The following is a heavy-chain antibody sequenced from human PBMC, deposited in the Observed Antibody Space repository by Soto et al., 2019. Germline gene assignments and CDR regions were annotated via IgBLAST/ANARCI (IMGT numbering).Heavy chain of an antibody. Sequence: QVQLVQSGAEVKKPGSSVKVSCKASGGTFSSYAISWVRQSPGQGLEWMGGIIPIFGTANYAQKFHGRVTITADESTSTAYMELSSLRSEDTAVYYCARHDLGIQLWLYGMDVWGQGTTVTVSS. V-gene: IGHV1-69*01. CDR3: ARHDLGIQLWLYGMDV. CDR1: GGTFSSYA. J-gene: IGHJ6*02. D-gene: IGHD5-18*01. CDR2: IIPIFGTA.